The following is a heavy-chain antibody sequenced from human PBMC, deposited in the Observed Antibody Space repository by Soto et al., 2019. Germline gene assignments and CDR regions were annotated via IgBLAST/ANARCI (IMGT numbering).Heavy chain of an antibody. J-gene: IGHJ4*02. D-gene: IGHD3-3*01. CDR1: GFSLTTSGVG. V-gene: IGHV2-5*02. CDR2: IYWDDDK. Sequence: QITLNESGPTQVKPRQTLTLTCTFSGFSLTTSGVGVGWIRQSPGKAPEWVALIYWDDDKRYSPSLKSRLTITKDTSKNQVVLTMADLDPADTATYYCAHRVLRTVFGLVTTTASYFDFWGQGTPVAVSS. CDR3: AHRVLRTVFGLVTTTASYFDF.